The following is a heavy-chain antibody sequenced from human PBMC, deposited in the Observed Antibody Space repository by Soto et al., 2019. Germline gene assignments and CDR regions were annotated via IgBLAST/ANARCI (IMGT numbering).Heavy chain of an antibody. J-gene: IGHJ6*03. V-gene: IGHV3-23*01. CDR2: ISGSGGST. D-gene: IGHD3-3*01. CDR3: AKTYYDFWSGYRNYYYYMDV. Sequence: GGSLRLSCAASGFTFSSYAMSWVRQAPGKGLEWVSAISGSGGSTYYADSVKGRFTISRDNSKNTLYLQMNSLRAEDTAVYYCAKTYYDFWSGYRNYYYYMDVWGKGTTVTVSS. CDR1: GFTFSSYA.